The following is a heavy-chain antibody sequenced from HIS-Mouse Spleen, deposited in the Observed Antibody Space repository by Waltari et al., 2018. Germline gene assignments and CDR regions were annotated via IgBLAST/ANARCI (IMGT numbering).Heavy chain of an antibody. Sequence: QVQLVESGGGVVQPGRSLRLSCAASGFTFSSYGRHWVRQAPGKGLGWVAVIWYNGINKYYADSVKGRFTISRDNSKNTLYLQMNSLRAEDTAVYYCAKGGLMVYAIGDYWGQGTLVTVSS. D-gene: IGHD2-8*01. CDR3: AKGGLMVYAIGDY. CDR2: IWYNGINK. J-gene: IGHJ4*02. CDR1: GFTFSSYG. V-gene: IGHV3-33*06.